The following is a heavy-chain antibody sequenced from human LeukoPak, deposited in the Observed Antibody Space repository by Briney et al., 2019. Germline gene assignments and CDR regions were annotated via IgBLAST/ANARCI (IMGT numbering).Heavy chain of an antibody. CDR3: ARISYYDFWSGYYYYYMDV. D-gene: IGHD3-3*01. J-gene: IGHJ6*03. Sequence: SETLSLTCAVSGYSISSGYYWGWIRQPPGKGREWMGSIYHSGSTYYNTSLKSRVTISVDTSKNQFSLKLSSVTAADTAVYYCARISYYDFWSGYYYYYMDVWGKGTTVTVSS. CDR1: GYSISSGYY. CDR2: IYHSGST. V-gene: IGHV4-38-2*01.